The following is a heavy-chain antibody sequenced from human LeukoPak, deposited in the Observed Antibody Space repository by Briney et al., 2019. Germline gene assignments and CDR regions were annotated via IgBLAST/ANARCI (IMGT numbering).Heavy chain of an antibody. CDR2: IKQDGSEK. J-gene: IGHJ4*02. CDR1: GFTFSGYW. CDR3: ARVVVVPAAYYFAS. V-gene: IGHV3-7*01. Sequence: GGSLRLSCAASGFTFSGYWMSWVRQAPGKGLEWVANIKQDGSEKYYVDSVKGRFTISRDNAKNSLYLQMNSLRAEDTAVYYCARVVVVPAAYYFASWGQGTLVTVSS. D-gene: IGHD2-2*01.